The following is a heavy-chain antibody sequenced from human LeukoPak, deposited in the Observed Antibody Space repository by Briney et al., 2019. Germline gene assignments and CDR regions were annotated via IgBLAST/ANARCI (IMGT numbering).Heavy chain of an antibody. CDR1: GFTFSDYY. Sequence: GGSLRLSCAASGFTFSDYYMSGIRQAPGKGLEWVSYISSSGSTIYYADSVKGRFTISRDNAKNSLYLQMNSLRAEDTAVYYCAGRRDGYNYDYYMDVWGKGTTVTVSS. D-gene: IGHD5-24*01. V-gene: IGHV3-11*04. CDR2: ISSSGSTI. CDR3: AGRRDGYNYDYYMDV. J-gene: IGHJ6*03.